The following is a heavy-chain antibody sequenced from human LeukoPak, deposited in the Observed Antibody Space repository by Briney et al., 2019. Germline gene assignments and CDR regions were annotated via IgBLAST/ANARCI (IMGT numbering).Heavy chain of an antibody. Sequence: GGSLRLSCAASGFTFSSYAMTWVRQAPGKGLEWVSTIGGSGGSTDYADSVKGRFTISRDNSKNTLYLLMNSLRAEDTALYYCAKGLYDSSGYYLSAEYFQHWGQGTLVTVSS. CDR3: AKGLYDSSGYYLSAEYFQH. CDR1: GFTFSSYA. D-gene: IGHD3-22*01. J-gene: IGHJ1*01. CDR2: IGGSGGST. V-gene: IGHV3-23*01.